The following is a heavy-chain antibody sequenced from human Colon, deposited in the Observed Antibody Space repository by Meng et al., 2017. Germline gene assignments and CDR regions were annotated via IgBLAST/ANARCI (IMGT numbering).Heavy chain of an antibody. CDR1: SGSISSSNW. CDR2: ISQSGTT. CDR3: VRQGMTSYSWGY. V-gene: IGHV4-4*02. J-gene: IGHJ4*02. D-gene: IGHD3-9*01. Sequence: QGQLQASGPGLGKPSGTLSLTCAVSSGSISSSNWWSWVRQPPGKGLEWIGEISQSGTTYYNPSLKSRVTITGDWSKNQFSLNLNSVTAADTALYYCVRQGMTSYSWGYWGQGTLVTVSS.